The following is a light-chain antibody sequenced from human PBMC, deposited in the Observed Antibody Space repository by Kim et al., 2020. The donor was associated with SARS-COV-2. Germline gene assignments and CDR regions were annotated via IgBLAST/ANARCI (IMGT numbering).Light chain of an antibody. CDR1: QTVGSK. CDR2: DAS. Sequence: SVSQGERATLSCRASQTVGSKLAWYQQTPGQPPRLLIYDASTRATGIPAKFSGTGSGTDFTLIISSLQSEDSAVYYCQQYDSWLSFGGGTKVDIK. V-gene: IGKV3D-15*01. J-gene: IGKJ4*01. CDR3: QQYDSWLS.